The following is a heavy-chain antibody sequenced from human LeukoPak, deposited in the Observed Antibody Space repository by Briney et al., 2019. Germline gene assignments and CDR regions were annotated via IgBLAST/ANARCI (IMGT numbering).Heavy chain of an antibody. V-gene: IGHV1-18*04. J-gene: IGHJ4*02. CDR2: ISAYNGNT. D-gene: IGHD4-17*01. CDR3: ARVVRYGDYYHFDY. Sequence: ASVKVSCKASGYTCTSYGISWVRQAPGQGLEWMGWISAYNGNTNYAQKLQGRVTMTTDTSTSTAYMELRSLRSDDTAVYYCARVVRYGDYYHFDYWGQGTLVTVSS. CDR1: GYTCTSYG.